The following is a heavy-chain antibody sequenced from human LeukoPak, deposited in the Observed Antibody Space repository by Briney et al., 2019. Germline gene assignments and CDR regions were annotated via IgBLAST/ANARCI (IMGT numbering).Heavy chain of an antibody. D-gene: IGHD3-3*01. J-gene: IGHJ6*03. V-gene: IGHV3-21*01. CDR3: ARDSRPYDFWSGYYLYYYYYMDV. CDR1: GFTFSSYS. CDR2: ISSSSSYI. Sequence: GGSLRLSCAASGFTFSSYSMNWVRQAPGKGLEWVSSISSSSSYIYYADSVKGRFTISRDNAKNSLYLQMNSLRAEGTAVYYCARDSRPYDFWSGYYLYYYYYMDVWGKGTTVTVSS.